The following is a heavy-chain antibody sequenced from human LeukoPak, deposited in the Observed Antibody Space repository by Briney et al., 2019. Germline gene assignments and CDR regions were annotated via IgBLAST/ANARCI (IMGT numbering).Heavy chain of an antibody. V-gene: IGHV4-59*12. CDR3: ATSYIGGFGKPDY. CDR2: IFHSGTT. J-gene: IGHJ4*02. Sequence: SETLSLTCIVSGDSISNYYWTWIRQPPGKGLEWIGSIFHSGTTYYIPSLKSRVTISVDTSKNQFSLTLSSVTAADTAVYYCATSYIGGFGKPDYWGQGTLVTVSS. CDR1: GDSISNYY. D-gene: IGHD3-16*01.